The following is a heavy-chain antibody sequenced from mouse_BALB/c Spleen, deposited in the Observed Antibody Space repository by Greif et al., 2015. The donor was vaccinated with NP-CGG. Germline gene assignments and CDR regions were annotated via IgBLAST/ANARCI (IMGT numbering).Heavy chain of an antibody. J-gene: IGHJ3*01. CDR1: GFSFTSYG. CDR3: ARKTGDYDGGFAY. CDR2: IWSGGST. D-gene: IGHD2-4*01. Sequence: VKLVESGPGLVQPSQSLSITCTVSGFSFTSYGVHWVRQSPGKGLEWLGVIWSGGSTDYNAAFISRLSISKDNSKSQVFFKMNSLQADDTAIYYCARKTGDYDGGFAYWGQGTLVTVSA. V-gene: IGHV2-4-1*01.